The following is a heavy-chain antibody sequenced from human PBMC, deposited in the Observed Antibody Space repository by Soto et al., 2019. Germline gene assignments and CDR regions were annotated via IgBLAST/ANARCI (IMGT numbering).Heavy chain of an antibody. J-gene: IGHJ6*02. CDR2: ITGSGDGS. CDR1: GFSFSRYA. D-gene: IGHD6-19*01. CDR3: ARKGYGSRWDNYFYYAMDV. Sequence: LRLSCAASGFSFSRYAMSWVRQAPGQGLEWVSAITGSGDGSNYADSVKGRFTISRDNSNNTLSLQMNNLRVEDTAIYYCARKGYGSRWDNYFYYAMDVWGQGTTVTVSS. V-gene: IGHV3-23*01.